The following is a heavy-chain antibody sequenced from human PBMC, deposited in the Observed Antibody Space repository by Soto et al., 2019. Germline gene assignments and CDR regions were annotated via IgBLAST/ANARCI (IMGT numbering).Heavy chain of an antibody. CDR1: GFTFSSYA. CDR3: AKDQGTYYDYVWGSYRYTGSDNWFDP. J-gene: IGHJ5*02. D-gene: IGHD3-16*02. Sequence: GGPLRLSCAASGFTFSSYAMSWVRQAPGKGLEWVSAISGSGGSTYYADSVKGRFTISRDNSKNTLYLQMNSLRAEDTAVYYCAKDQGTYYDYVWGSYRYTGSDNWFDPWGQGT. CDR2: ISGSGGST. V-gene: IGHV3-23*01.